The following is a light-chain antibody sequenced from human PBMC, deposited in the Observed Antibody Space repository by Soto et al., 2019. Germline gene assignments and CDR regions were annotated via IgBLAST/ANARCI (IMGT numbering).Light chain of an antibody. CDR1: QSVSRN. Sequence: EIVLTQSPAILSLSPGERATFSCRASQSVSRNLDWYQHKPGQTPRLLIYDASNRSTGIPVRFSGSGSGTDFTLTISSIAPEDVADYYCQQRSNGLSFGPGTKVDIK. CDR2: DAS. J-gene: IGKJ3*01. V-gene: IGKV3-11*01. CDR3: QQRSNGLS.